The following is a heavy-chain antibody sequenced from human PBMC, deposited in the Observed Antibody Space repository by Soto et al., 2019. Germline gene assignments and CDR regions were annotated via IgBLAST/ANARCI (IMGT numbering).Heavy chain of an antibody. D-gene: IGHD6-19*01. Sequence: GGSLRLSCVASGFTFSTYAIHWVRQALGKGLDWVAVISNDGSKKYFVDSVKGRFTISRDNSNNTVYLQMNSLRAEDTALYYCARSIAVAGLDSWDPGTLVTVSS. CDR1: GFTFSTYA. V-gene: IGHV3-30-3*01. CDR2: ISNDGSKK. CDR3: ARSIAVAGLDS. J-gene: IGHJ4*02.